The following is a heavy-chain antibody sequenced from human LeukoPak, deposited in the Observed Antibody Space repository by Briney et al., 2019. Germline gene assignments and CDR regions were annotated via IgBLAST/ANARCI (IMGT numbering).Heavy chain of an antibody. Sequence: SETLSLTCTVSGASVSNYDWSWIRQPPGKGLEWIGYFHNSGTSTYNPSLKSRVTISADTSKNQFSLKLSSVTAADTAVYYCAREVYRTRYFAQGGFGYWGQGTLVTVSS. D-gene: IGHD3-9*01. V-gene: IGHV4-4*08. J-gene: IGHJ4*02. CDR2: FHNSGTS. CDR1: GASVSNYD. CDR3: AREVYRTRYFAQGGFGY.